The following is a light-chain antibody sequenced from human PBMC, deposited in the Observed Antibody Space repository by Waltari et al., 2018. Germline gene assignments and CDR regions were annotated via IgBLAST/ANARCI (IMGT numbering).Light chain of an antibody. CDR2: EVT. CDR3: YSSAMSAFVV. CDR1: SSDFGSYNF. V-gene: IGLV2-23*02. J-gene: IGLJ3*02. Sequence: QSALTQPAPVSGSPGQSITISCTGTSSDFGSYNFVPWYQHHPGKPPQLILYEVTKRPSGVSDRFSGSKSGNTASLTISGLQAEDDADYYCYSSAMSAFVVFGGGTKLTVL.